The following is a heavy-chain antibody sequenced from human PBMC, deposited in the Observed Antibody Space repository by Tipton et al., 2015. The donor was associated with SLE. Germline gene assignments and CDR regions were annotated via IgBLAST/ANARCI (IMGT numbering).Heavy chain of an antibody. J-gene: IGHJ4*02. D-gene: IGHD6-13*01. CDR3: ARHIAAAGHFDY. CDR2: IYYSGST. Sequence: TLSLTCTVSGGSISSHYWSWIRQTPGKGPEWIGYIYYSGSTNYNPSLTSRVTISVDTPKNQFYLMLSSVTAADTAVYYCARHIAAAGHFDYWGQGTLVTVSS. CDR1: GGSISSHY. V-gene: IGHV4-59*08.